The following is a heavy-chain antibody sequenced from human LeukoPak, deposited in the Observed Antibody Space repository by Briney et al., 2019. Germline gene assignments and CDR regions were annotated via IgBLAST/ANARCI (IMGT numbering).Heavy chain of an antibody. CDR1: GGSVSDYY. J-gene: IGHJ4*02. CDR2: IYHTGST. CDR3: ARGGVLKSVDY. D-gene: IGHD3-16*01. V-gene: IGHV4-59*02. Sequence: PSETLSLTCTISGGSVSDYYWSWIRQSPGKGLEWIGYIYHTGSTSYSPSLKSRVTISVDTSKNQFSLKLSSVTAADTAVYYCARGGVLKSVDYWGQGTLVAVSS.